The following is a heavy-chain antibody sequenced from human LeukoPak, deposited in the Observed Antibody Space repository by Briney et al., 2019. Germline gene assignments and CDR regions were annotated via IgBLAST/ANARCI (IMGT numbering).Heavy chain of an antibody. D-gene: IGHD3-9*01. CDR3: AKDAYYDILTGYYNYYYYYGMDV. V-gene: IGHV3-23*01. CDR1: GFTFSSYA. J-gene: IGHJ6*02. CDR2: ISGSGGST. Sequence: PGGSLRLSCAASGFTFSSYAMSWVRQAPGKGLEWVSAISGSGGSTYYADSVKGRFTISRDNSKNTLYLQMNSLRAEDTAVYYCAKDAYYDILTGYYNYYYYYGMDVWGQGTTVTVSS.